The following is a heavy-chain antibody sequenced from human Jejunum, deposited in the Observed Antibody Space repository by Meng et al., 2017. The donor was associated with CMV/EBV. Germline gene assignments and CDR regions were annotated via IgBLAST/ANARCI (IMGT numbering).Heavy chain of an antibody. V-gene: IGHV4-59*02. CDR2: IYNSGGT. J-gene: IGHJ5*02. CDR3: VRHGDCSSGSCFYHWFDP. Sequence: QGPRQESGPGLVKPSETLSLTCSVSGASVSTYYWSWIRQPPGKGLEWIGYIYNSGGTYYNPSLKSRVTISIDTSKNQFSLKLNSVTAADTAVYYCVRHGDCSSGSCFYHWFDPWGQGSLVTVSS. D-gene: IGHD2-15*01. CDR1: GASVSTYY.